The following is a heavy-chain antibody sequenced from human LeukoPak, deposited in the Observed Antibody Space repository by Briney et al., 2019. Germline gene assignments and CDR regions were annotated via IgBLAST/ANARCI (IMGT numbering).Heavy chain of an antibody. CDR2: IYWDDDK. CDR3: AHTPPGRTQILLRSFQH. D-gene: IGHD5-18*01. Sequence: SGPTLVNPTQTLTLTCTFSGFSLSTTGVGVGWTRQPPGKALEWLALIYWDDDKRYSPSLKSRLTITKDTSKNQVVLTMTNMDPVDTATYYCAHTPPGRTQILLRSFQHWGQGTLVTVSS. CDR1: GFSLSTTGVG. J-gene: IGHJ1*01. V-gene: IGHV2-5*02.